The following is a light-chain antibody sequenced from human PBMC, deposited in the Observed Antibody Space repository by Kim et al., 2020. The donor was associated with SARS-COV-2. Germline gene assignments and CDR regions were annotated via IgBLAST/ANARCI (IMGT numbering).Light chain of an antibody. V-gene: IGKV1-27*01. CDR2: DAS. CDR3: QKYNAAPWT. J-gene: IGKJ1*01. CDR1: QGMNNS. Sequence: ASVGDRVTMTCRASQGMNNSLAWYQQKPGKVPKVLIYDASTLHAGVPSRFSGSGSGTEFTLTISSLQPEDVAAYYCQKYNAAPWTFGQGTKVEIK.